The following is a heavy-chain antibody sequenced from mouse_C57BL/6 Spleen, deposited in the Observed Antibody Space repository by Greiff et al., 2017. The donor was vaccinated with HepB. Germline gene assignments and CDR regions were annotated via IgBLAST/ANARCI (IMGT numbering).Heavy chain of an antibody. CDR3: ARVTYSNPHSFDY. V-gene: IGHV1-53*01. CDR2: INPSNGGT. J-gene: IGHJ2*01. Sequence: QVHVKQPGTELVKPGASVKLSCKASGYTFTSYWMHWVKQRPGQGLEWIGNINPSNGGTNYNEKFKSKATLTVDKSSSTAYMQLSSLTSEDSAVYYCARVTYSNPHSFDYWGQGTTLTVSS. D-gene: IGHD2-5*01. CDR1: GYTFTSYW.